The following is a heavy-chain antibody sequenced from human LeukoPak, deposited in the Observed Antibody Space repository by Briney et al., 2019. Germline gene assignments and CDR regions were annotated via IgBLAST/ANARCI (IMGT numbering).Heavy chain of an antibody. D-gene: IGHD6-19*01. CDR1: AFTFSIYC. CDR3: GRVGYNSGWYEY. Sequence: AGSLRLSCAAAAFTFSIYCMHWVRQAPGKVLDWVASIWDDGTNINYGEYVMGRFTISRDNSKNTMYLQMHSLRADDTAVYYCGRVGYNSGWYEYWGEGTSVTVSS. J-gene: IGHJ4*02. V-gene: IGHV3-33*01. CDR2: IWDDGTNI.